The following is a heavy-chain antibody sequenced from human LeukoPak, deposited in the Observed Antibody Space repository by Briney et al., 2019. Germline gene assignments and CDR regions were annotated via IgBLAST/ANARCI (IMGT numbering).Heavy chain of an antibody. D-gene: IGHD4-17*01. J-gene: IGHJ4*02. CDR3: ARVSGDYLLNYFDF. Sequence: PRGSLRLSCAASGFTLSRHWMSWVRQAPGKGLEWVANEKDDGSENDYVDSVKGRFTISRDNTKNSLFLQMDSLRAEDTAVYYCARVSGDYLLNYFDFWGQGTPVTVSS. V-gene: IGHV3-7*01. CDR2: EKDDGSEN. CDR1: GFTLSRHW.